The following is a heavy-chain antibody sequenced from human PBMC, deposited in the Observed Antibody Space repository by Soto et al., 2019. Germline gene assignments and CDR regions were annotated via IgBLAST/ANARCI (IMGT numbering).Heavy chain of an antibody. CDR2: ISTSIDAT. J-gene: IGHJ4*02. D-gene: IGHD2-21*02. V-gene: IGHV3-23*01. Sequence: GGSLRLSCAASGFTFSNYAMGWVRQAPWKGLEWVSSISTSIDATYYADSVKGRFTISRDDSKNMVYLQMNSLRAEDTAVYYCAKDRTVAARNFDHWGQGTLVTVSS. CDR1: GFTFSNYA. CDR3: AKDRTVAARNFDH.